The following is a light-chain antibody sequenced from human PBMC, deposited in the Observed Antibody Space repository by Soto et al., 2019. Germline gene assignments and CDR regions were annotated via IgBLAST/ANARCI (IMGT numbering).Light chain of an antibody. CDR2: GAS. Sequence: ELVMTQSPATLSVSPGETATLSCRASQSVGSAVAWYQHKPGQAPRLLIVGASIRATGVPGRFSGGGSGTEFTLTISSLQSEDFAVYYYQQYKNWPPLTFGGGTTVEIK. CDR1: QSVGSA. CDR3: QQYKNWPPLT. V-gene: IGKV3-15*01. J-gene: IGKJ4*01.